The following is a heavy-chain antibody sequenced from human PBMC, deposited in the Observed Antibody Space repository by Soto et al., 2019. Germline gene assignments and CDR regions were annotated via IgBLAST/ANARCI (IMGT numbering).Heavy chain of an antibody. CDR2: IKNDGSST. CDR3: ARDRNYYNLDV. CDR1: GFTFSTYW. Sequence: GGSLRLSCAASGFTFSTYWMQWVRQAPGKGLEWVSRIKNDGSSTSHADSVKGRFTISRDNAKNTLYLQMDSLRAEDTAVYYCARDRNYYNLDVWGKGTTVTAS. V-gene: IGHV3-74*01. J-gene: IGHJ6*03.